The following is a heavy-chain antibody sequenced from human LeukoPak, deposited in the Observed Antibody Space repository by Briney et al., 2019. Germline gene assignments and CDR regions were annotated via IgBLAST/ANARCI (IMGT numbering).Heavy chain of an antibody. CDR1: GYTFTGYY. D-gene: IGHD3-10*01. Sequence: ASVKVSCKASGYTFTGYYMHWVRQAPGQGLEWMGWINPNSGGTNYAQKFQGRVTMTRDTSISTAYMELSRLRPDDTAVYYCARGSGQSRGAFDIWGQGTMVTVSS. V-gene: IGHV1-2*02. J-gene: IGHJ3*02. CDR2: INPNSGGT. CDR3: ARGSGQSRGAFDI.